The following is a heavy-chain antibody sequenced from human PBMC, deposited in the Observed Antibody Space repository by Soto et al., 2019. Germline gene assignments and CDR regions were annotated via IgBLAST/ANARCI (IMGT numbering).Heavy chain of an antibody. CDR2: IYYSGST. CDR3: ARVNIVATTFDY. CDR1: GGSISSYY. J-gene: IGHJ4*02. D-gene: IGHD5-12*01. V-gene: IGHV4-59*01. Sequence: SETLSLTCTVSGGSISSYYWSWIRQPPGKGLEWIGYIYYSGSTNYNPSLKSRVTISVDTSKNQFSLKLSSVTAADTAVYYCARVNIVATTFDYWGQGTLVTVSS.